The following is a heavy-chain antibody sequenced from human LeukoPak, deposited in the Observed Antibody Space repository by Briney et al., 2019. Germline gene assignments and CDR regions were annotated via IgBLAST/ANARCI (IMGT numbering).Heavy chain of an antibody. CDR2: MNPNSGST. Sequence: GASVTVSFTSSGYTFTIYDINWVRQATGQGLEWMGWMNPNSGSTGYAQKFQGRVTITRNTSISTAYMELSGLRSEDTAVYYCARGRSTGYPYYFEYWGRGTLVTVSS. D-gene: IGHD5-12*01. CDR1: GYTFTIYD. V-gene: IGHV1-8*03. J-gene: IGHJ4*02. CDR3: ARGRSTGYPYYFEY.